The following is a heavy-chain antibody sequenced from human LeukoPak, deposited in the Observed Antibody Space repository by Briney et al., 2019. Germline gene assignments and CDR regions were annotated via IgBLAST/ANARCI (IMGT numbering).Heavy chain of an antibody. CDR3: ARNRGGSSHGWFDP. CDR1: GGSFSGYY. Sequence: PSETLSLTCAVYGGSFSGYYWSWIRQPPGKGLEWIGEINHSGSTYYNPSLKSRVTISVDTSKNQFSLKLSSVTAADTAVYYCARNRGGSSHGWFDPWGQGTLVTVSS. V-gene: IGHV4-34*01. CDR2: INHSGST. J-gene: IGHJ5*02. D-gene: IGHD2-15*01.